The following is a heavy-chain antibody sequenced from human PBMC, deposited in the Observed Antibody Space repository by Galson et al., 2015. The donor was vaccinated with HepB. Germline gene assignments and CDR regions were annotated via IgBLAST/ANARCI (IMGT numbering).Heavy chain of an antibody. D-gene: IGHD1-26*01. V-gene: IGHV3-11*06. Sequence: FLRLSCAASGFTFSDYYMIWIRQAPGKGLEWVACISAASSYTNYADSVEGRFTISRDNAKNSLYLQMNSLRAEDTAVYYCAKADMPGTFYYGDYWGQGTLVTVSS. CDR1: GFTFSDYY. CDR3: AKADMPGTFYYGDY. J-gene: IGHJ4*02. CDR2: ISAASSYT.